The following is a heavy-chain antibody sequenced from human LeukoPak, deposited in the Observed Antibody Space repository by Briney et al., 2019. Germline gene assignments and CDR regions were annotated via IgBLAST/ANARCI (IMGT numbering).Heavy chain of an antibody. CDR2: IYSSGST. V-gene: IGHV4-4*07. Sequence: SETLSLTCTVSGGSISSYYWSWIRQPAGKGLEWIGRIYSSGSTNYNPSLKSRVTMSVDTSKNQFSLKLSSVTAADTAVYYCGGSGRYYNGVHYWGQGTLVTVSP. CDR3: GGSGRYYNGVHY. J-gene: IGHJ4*02. CDR1: GGSISSYY. D-gene: IGHD3-10*01.